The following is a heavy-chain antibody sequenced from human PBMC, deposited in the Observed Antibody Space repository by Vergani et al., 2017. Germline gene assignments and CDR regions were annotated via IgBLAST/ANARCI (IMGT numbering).Heavy chain of an antibody. CDR3: SRDPWLSSGSGKQFYGMDV. J-gene: IGHJ6*02. V-gene: IGHV1-69*08. D-gene: IGHD3-10*01. Sequence: QVQLVQSGAEVKKPGSSVKVSCKASGATFSSHGISWVRQAPGQGFEWMGRITPLFGTTNIPQKFRGRVTITADKSTGTAYMELSSLKSEDTAMYYCSRDPWLSSGSGKQFYGMDVWGQGTKVTVS. CDR2: ITPLFGTT. CDR1: GATFSSHG.